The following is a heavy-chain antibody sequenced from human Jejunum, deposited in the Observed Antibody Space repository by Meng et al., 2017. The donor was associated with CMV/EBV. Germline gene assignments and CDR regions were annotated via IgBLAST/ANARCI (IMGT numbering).Heavy chain of an antibody. CDR1: GFTFSSYA. Sequence: GFTFSSYAMSWVRQAPGKGLEWVSAISGSGGSTYYADSVKGRFTISRDNSKNTLYLQMNGLRAEDTAVYYCAKYDIVVVPASRPDYWGQGTLVTVSS. D-gene: IGHD2-2*01. J-gene: IGHJ4*02. CDR3: AKYDIVVVPASRPDY. CDR2: ISGSGGST. V-gene: IGHV3-23*01.